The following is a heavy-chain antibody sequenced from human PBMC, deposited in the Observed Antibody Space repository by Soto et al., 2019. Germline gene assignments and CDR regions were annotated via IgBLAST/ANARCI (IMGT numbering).Heavy chain of an antibody. CDR1: GYTFTSYG. CDR2: ISAYNGNT. D-gene: IGHD5-12*01. J-gene: IGHJ5*02. Sequence: GASVKVSCKASGYTFTSYGISWVRQAPGQGLEWMGWISAYNGNTNYAQKLQGRVTMTTDTSTSTAYMELRSLRSDDTAVYYCAGAVSGYDYSVWFAPWGQGTLVTVSS. CDR3: AGAVSGYDYSVWFAP. V-gene: IGHV1-18*01.